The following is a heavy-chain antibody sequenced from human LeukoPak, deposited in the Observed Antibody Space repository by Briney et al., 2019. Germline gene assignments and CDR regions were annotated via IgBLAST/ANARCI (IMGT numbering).Heavy chain of an antibody. CDR2: IYYSGST. CDR3: ATLGSFSYYYYGMDV. CDR1: GGSISSSPYY. D-gene: IGHD1-26*01. V-gene: IGHV4-39*01. J-gene: IGHJ6*02. Sequence: SETLSLTCTVSGGSISSSPYYWGWSRQPPGKGLEWIGSIYYSGSTYYNPSLKSRVTISVDTSKNQFSLKLSSVTAADTAVYYCATLGSFSYYYYGMDVWGQGTTVTVSS.